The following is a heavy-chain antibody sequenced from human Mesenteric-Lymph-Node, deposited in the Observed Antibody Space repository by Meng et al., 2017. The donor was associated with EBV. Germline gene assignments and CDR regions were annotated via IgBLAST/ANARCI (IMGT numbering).Heavy chain of an antibody. J-gene: IGHJ4*02. D-gene: IGHD6-13*01. CDR2: IYYSGNT. Sequence: QVTGQEAGPGLWKPSPTLSLTCTVSGGSIGSANYWSGIRQPPGKGLEWIGYIYYSGNTYYNPSLESRVTISIDTSKSQVSLKLTSVTAADTAVYYCARVTYSGSRYPSVFDYWGQGNLVTVSS. CDR1: GGSIGSANY. CDR3: ARVTYSGSRYPSVFDY. V-gene: IGHV4-30-4*01.